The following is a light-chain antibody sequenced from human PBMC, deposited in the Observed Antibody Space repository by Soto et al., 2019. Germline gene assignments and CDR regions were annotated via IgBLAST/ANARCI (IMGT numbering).Light chain of an antibody. CDR3: QQSYSTRRT. CDR2: AAS. CDR1: QSISSY. V-gene: IGKV1-39*01. J-gene: IGKJ1*01. Sequence: DIQMTQSPSSLSASVGDRVTITCRASQSISSYLNWYQQKPGKAPKLLIHAASSLQSGVPSRFSGSGSGTDFTLTISSLQPEDFATYYCQQSYSTRRTFGQGTKVEIK.